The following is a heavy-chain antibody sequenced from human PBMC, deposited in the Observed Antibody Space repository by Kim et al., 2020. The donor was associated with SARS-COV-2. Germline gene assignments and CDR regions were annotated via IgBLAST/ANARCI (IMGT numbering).Heavy chain of an antibody. Sequence: PTYAQGFTGRFVFSLDTSVSTAYLQISSLKAEDTAVYYCARRSGYDIFDYWGQGTLVTVSS. CDR3: ARRSGYDIFDY. V-gene: IGHV7-4-1*02. CDR2: P. J-gene: IGHJ4*02. D-gene: IGHD5-12*01.